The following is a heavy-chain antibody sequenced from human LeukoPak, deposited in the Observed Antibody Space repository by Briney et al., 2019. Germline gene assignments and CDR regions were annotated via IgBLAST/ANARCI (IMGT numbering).Heavy chain of an antibody. D-gene: IGHD6-13*01. V-gene: IGHV3-21*01. CDR2: ISSSSYI. J-gene: IGHJ6*02. CDR1: GFTFSSYS. Sequence: GGSLRLSCAASGFTFSSYSMNWVRQAPGKGLEWVSSISSSSYIYYADSVKGRFTISRDNAKNSLYLQMNSLRAEDTAVYYCARRTSSSCPHEYYYYGMDVWGQGTTVTVSS. CDR3: ARRTSSSCPHEYYYYGMDV.